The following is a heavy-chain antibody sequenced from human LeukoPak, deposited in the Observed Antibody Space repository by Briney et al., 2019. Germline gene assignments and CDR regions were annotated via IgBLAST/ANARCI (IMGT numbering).Heavy chain of an antibody. D-gene: IGHD1-26*01. CDR3: ARAGGTYYGIAFDI. CDR2: IKKDGSEK. J-gene: IGHJ3*02. V-gene: IGHV3-7*01. CDR1: GFTFSSHR. Sequence: GGSLRLSCAASGFTFSSHRMSWVRQAPGKGLEWVANIKKDGSEKYYVDSVKGRFTISRDNAKTSLYLQMNSLRAEDTAVYYCARAGGTYYGIAFDIWGQGTMVTVSS.